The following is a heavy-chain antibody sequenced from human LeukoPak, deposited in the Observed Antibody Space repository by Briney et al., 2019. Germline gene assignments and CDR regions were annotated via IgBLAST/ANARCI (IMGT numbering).Heavy chain of an antibody. CDR3: ARESSGYFY. CDR1: GFNFSSYS. Sequence: GGSLRLSCAASGFNFSSYSMNLVRQAPGKGLEWVSSISSSSSFRYYADSVKGRFTISRDNAKNSLYLQMNSLRAEDTAVYYCARESSGYFYWGQGTLVTVSS. D-gene: IGHD3-22*01. J-gene: IGHJ4*02. V-gene: IGHV3-21*01. CDR2: ISSSSSFR.